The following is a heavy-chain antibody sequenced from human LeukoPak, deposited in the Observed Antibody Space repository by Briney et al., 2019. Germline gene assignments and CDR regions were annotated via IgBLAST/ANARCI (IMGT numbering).Heavy chain of an antibody. J-gene: IGHJ4*02. CDR3: ARDLAGPYYYDSSGVDY. V-gene: IGHV1-2*06. CDR2: INPNSGGT. D-gene: IGHD3-22*01. Sequence: GASVKVSCKASGYTFTGYYMHWVRQAPGQGLEWMGRINPNSGGTNYAQKFQGRVTMTRDTSISTAYMELSRLRSDDTAVYYCARDLAGPYYYDSSGVDYWGQGTLVTVSP. CDR1: GYTFTGYY.